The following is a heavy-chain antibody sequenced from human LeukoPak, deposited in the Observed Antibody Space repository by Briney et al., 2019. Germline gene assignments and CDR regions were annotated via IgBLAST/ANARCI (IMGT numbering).Heavy chain of an antibody. CDR1: GGTFSSYA. V-gene: IGHV1-2*02. CDR2: INPNSGGT. Sequence: LWASVKVSCKASGGTFSSYAISWVRQAPGQGLEWMGWINPNSGGTNYAQKFQGRVTMTRDTSISTAYMELSRLRSDDTAVYYCARAKEIQKGYCSGGSCYSCQHWGQGTLVTVSS. J-gene: IGHJ1*01. D-gene: IGHD2-15*01. CDR3: ARAKEIQKGYCSGGSCYSCQH.